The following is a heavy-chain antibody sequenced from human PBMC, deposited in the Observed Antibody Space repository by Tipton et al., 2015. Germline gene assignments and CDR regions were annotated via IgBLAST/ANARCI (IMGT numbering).Heavy chain of an antibody. V-gene: IGHV4-61*01. Sequence: TLSLTCSVSGGSVDSGSFYWSWIRQPPGKGLEWIGNIFYNGYTNNNPSLKSRLTMSVDTSKNHFSLKLSSVTPADTAVYYCARVRRNDFYGLDVWGQGTTVTVSS. CDR2: IFYNGYT. CDR3: ARVRRNDFYGLDV. CDR1: GGSVDSGSFY. J-gene: IGHJ6*02.